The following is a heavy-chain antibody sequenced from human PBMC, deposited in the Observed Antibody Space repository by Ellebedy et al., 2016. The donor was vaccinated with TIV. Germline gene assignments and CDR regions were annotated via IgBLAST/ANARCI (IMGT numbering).Heavy chain of an antibody. CDR2: ISGSRSYI. V-gene: IGHV3-21*01. Sequence: PGGSLRLSCAASGFTFSTYSMNWVRQAPGKGLEWVSSISGSRSYIYYADSVKGRFTISRDNAKNSLYLQMNSVRGEDTAVYYCARCVVAHAAFDIWGQGTMVTVSS. D-gene: IGHD2-15*01. J-gene: IGHJ3*02. CDR3: ARCVVAHAAFDI. CDR1: GFTFSTYS.